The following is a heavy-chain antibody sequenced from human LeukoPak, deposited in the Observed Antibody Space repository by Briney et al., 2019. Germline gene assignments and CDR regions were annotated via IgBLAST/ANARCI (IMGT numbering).Heavy chain of an antibody. J-gene: IGHJ3*02. V-gene: IGHV1-2*02. CDR3: ARDRNSGSSLDI. CDR2: IYPYSGDT. CDR1: GYTFTGYY. Sequence: ASVKVSCKASGYTFTGYYMHWVRQAPEQGLEWMGWIYPYSGDTNYAQNFQGRVTMTRDTSISTAYMELSSLKSDDTAVYYCARDRNSGSSLDIWGQGTMLTVSS. D-gene: IGHD6-6*01.